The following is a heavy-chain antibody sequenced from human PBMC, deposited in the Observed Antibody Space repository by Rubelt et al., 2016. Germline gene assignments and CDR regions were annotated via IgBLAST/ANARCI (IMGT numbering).Heavy chain of an antibody. CDR1: GGSFNSEA. V-gene: IGHV1-69*08. D-gene: IGHD2-2*01. CDR3: ARAGRYDNFDL. CDR2: IIPLLDTQ. J-gene: IGHJ4*02. Sequence: QVQLVQSGAAVKKPGSSVRVSCKASGGSFNSEAISWVRQAPGQGHEWMGRIIPLLDTQSYAQKFKGRVTIGADKSTATAYMYLSSLRSEDTAIYYCARAGRYDNFDLWGQGTLVSVSS.